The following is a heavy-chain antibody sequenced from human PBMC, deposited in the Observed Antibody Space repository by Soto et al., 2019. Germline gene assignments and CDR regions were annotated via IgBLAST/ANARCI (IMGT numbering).Heavy chain of an antibody. J-gene: IGHJ4*02. Sequence: QVQLEQWGAGLLKPSETLSLTCAVYGGSFRGYCWGWIRQPPGKGLEWIGEINHSGSTNYSPSLQSRVTISVDTSKNQFSLKLGSVIAADTAVYYCARRAIAVPSPLDSWGQGTLVTVSS. CDR1: GGSFRGYC. V-gene: IGHV4-34*01. CDR2: INHSGST. CDR3: ARRAIAVPSPLDS. D-gene: IGHD2-2*02.